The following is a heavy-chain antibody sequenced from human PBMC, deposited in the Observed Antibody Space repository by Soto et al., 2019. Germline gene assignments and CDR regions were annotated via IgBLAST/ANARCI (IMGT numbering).Heavy chain of an antibody. CDR2: IYYSGNT. Sequence: SETLSLTCTVSGGSISSGDYYWSWIRQPPGKGLEWIGYIYYSGNTYYNPSLKSRVTISVDTSKNQFSLKLSSVTAADTAVYYCARERADGGKIYWGQGTLVTVSS. CDR3: ARERADGGKIY. D-gene: IGHD2-15*01. J-gene: IGHJ4*02. V-gene: IGHV4-30-4*01. CDR1: GGSISSGDYY.